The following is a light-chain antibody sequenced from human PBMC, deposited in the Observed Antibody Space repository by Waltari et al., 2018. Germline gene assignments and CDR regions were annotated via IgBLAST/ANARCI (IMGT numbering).Light chain of an antibody. V-gene: IGKV3-15*01. CDR2: GAS. Sequence: EIVMTQSPDALAVSPGEPATLSCRASESVGSAFAWYQQRPGQPPRLLMSGASTRDTGIPARFSGSGSGTECALNISSLQSEDFAVYYGQQYNYWGTFGQGTKVEIK. CDR1: ESVGSA. CDR3: QQYNYWGT. J-gene: IGKJ1*01.